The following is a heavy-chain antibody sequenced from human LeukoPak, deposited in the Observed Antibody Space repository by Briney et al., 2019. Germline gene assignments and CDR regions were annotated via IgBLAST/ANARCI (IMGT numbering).Heavy chain of an antibody. J-gene: IGHJ4*02. Sequence: SETLSLTCTVSGGSISSYYWSWIRQPPGRGLEWIGYVSYSGSTNYNPSLKSRVTFSVDTSKNQFSLKLTSVTAADTAVYYCARHEGAAGPFDYWGQGTLVSVSS. CDR2: VSYSGST. CDR1: GGSISSYY. V-gene: IGHV4-59*08. D-gene: IGHD6-13*01. CDR3: ARHEGAAGPFDY.